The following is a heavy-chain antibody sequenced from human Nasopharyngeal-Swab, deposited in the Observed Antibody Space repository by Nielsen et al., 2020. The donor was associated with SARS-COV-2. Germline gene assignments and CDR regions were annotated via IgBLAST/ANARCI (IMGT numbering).Heavy chain of an antibody. D-gene: IGHD1-7*01. Sequence: VGQAPGKGLEWVANIKQDGGEKYYVDSVKGRFTISRDNAKNSLYLQMNSLRAEDKAVYYCARVPYNWNYNRTQLKDYFDYWGQGTLVTVSS. V-gene: IGHV3-7*01. CDR3: ARVPYNWNYNRTQLKDYFDY. CDR2: IKQDGGEK. J-gene: IGHJ4*02.